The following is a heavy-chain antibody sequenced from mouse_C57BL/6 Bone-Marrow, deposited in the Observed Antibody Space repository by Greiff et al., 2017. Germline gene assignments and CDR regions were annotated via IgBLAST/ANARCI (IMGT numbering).Heavy chain of an antibody. V-gene: IGHV1-81*01. CDR2: IYPRSGNT. CDR3: ARYYYSPYWYFDV. Sequence: QVHVKQSGAELARPGASVKLSCKASGYTFTSYGISWVKQRTGQGLEWIGEIYPRSGNTYYNEKFKGKATLTAAKSSSTAYMELRSLTSEDSAVYFGARYYYSPYWYFDVWGTGTTVTVSS. CDR1: GYTFTSYG. D-gene: IGHD1-1*01. J-gene: IGHJ1*03.